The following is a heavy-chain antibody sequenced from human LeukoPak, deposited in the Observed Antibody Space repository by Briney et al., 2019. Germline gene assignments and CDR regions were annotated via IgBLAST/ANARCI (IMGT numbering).Heavy chain of an antibody. CDR3: AKGHQYSSSWAPFDY. V-gene: IGHV3-30*02. CDR2: IRYDGSNK. CDR1: GFTFSSYG. J-gene: IGHJ4*02. D-gene: IGHD6-13*01. Sequence: GGSLRLSCAASGFTFSSYGMHWVRQAPGKGLEGVAFIRYDGSNKYYADSVKGRFTISRDNSKNTLYLQMNSLRAEDTAVYYCAKGHQYSSSWAPFDYWGQGTLVTVSS.